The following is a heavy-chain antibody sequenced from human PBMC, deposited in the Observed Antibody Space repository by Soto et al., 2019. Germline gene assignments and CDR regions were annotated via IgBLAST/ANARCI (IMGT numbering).Heavy chain of an antibody. Sequence: ASVKVSCKASGYTFTGYYIHWVRQAPGQGLEWMGWIHLNSGGTNYAQTFQGRITMTRDMSVTTVFMEMTGLTSDDTAVYHCASPRELTNSYYYFFTLDVWGQGTTVTVSS. CDR3: ASPRELTNSYYYFFTLDV. CDR1: GYTFTGYY. V-gene: IGHV1-2*02. J-gene: IGHJ6*02. D-gene: IGHD1-1*01. CDR2: IHLNSGGT.